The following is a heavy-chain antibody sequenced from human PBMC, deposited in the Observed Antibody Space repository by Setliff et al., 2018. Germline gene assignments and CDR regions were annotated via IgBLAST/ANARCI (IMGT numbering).Heavy chain of an antibody. Sequence: ASVKVSCKASGYTFTSYAMHWVRQAPGQRLEWMGWINAGNGNTKYSQKFQGRVTITTDESTSTAYMELSSLRSEDTAVYYCAREGGELQASYFDYWGQGTLVTVSS. CDR3: AREGGELQASYFDY. CDR2: INAGNGNT. D-gene: IGHD1-7*01. CDR1: GYTFTSYA. J-gene: IGHJ4*02. V-gene: IGHV1-3*01.